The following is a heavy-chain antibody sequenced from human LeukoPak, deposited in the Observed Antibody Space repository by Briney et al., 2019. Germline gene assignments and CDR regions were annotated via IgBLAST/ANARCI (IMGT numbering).Heavy chain of an antibody. D-gene: IGHD5-24*01. CDR2: INPNSGGT. J-gene: IGHJ4*02. CDR1: GYTFTGYY. V-gene: IGHV1-2*02. Sequence: ASVKVSFKASGYTFTGYYMHWVRQAPGQGLEWMGWINPNSGGTNYAQKFQGRVTMTRDTSISTAYMELSRLRSDDTAVYYCARGGWRRDGYNADWWGQGTLVTVSS. CDR3: ARGGWRRDGYNADW.